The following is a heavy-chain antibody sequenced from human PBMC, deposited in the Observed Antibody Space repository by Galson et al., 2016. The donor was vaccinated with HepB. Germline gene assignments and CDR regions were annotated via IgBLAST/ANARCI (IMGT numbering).Heavy chain of an antibody. J-gene: IGHJ4*02. V-gene: IGHV1-18*04. CDR1: GYTFSSYG. D-gene: IGHD5-24*01. CDR2: ISAHNSNT. CDR3: ARAHKLATTKSLDY. Sequence: SVKVSCKASGYTFSSYGISWMRQAPGQGLEWMGWISAHNSNTNYAQKLQGRVTMTTDTSTSTAYMDLRGLRSDDTAVYYCARAHKLATTKSLDYGGQGTLVTVSS.